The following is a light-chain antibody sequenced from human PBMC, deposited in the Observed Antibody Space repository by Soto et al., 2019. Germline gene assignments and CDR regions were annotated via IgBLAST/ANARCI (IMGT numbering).Light chain of an antibody. Sequence: EIVLTQSPGTLSLSPGERATLSCRASQSVSSSYLAWYQQKPGQAPRLLIYGASSRATGIPDRFSGSGSGTDFTLTISRLEPEDLAVYYCQQYGSSLFTVGPGTKVDIK. CDR3: QQYGSSLFT. J-gene: IGKJ3*01. CDR2: GAS. CDR1: QSVSSSY. V-gene: IGKV3-20*01.